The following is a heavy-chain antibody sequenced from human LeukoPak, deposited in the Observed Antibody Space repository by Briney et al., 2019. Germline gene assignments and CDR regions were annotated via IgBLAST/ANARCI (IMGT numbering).Heavy chain of an antibody. CDR2: IKQDGSER. Sequence: GGSLRLSCAASGFTFDDYAMHWDRQAPGKGLEWVGNIKQDGSERNYVDSVKGRFTISRDNAKKSLYLQMNSLRAEDTAVYYCARDWGAYYHFFDYWGQGTLVTVSS. D-gene: IGHD3-22*01. V-gene: IGHV3-7*01. CDR1: GFTFDDYA. CDR3: ARDWGAYYHFFDY. J-gene: IGHJ4*02.